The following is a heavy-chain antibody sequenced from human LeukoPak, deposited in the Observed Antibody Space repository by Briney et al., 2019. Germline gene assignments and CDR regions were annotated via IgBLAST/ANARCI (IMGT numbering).Heavy chain of an antibody. CDR2: IYYSGST. CDR3: ARSDCSSTSCYVDF. Sequence: SETLSLTCAVYGGSSSGYYWSWIRQPPGKGLEWIGYIYYSGSTNYNPSLKSRVTISVDTSKNQFSLKLSSVTAADTAVYYCARSDCSSTSCYVDFWGQGTLVTVSS. D-gene: IGHD2-2*01. CDR1: GGSSSGYY. V-gene: IGHV4-59*01. J-gene: IGHJ4*02.